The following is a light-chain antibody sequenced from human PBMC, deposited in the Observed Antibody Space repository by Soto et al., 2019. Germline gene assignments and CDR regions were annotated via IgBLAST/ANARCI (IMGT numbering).Light chain of an antibody. CDR3: QQYNNWPPVT. J-gene: IGKJ4*01. CDR1: QSVSSK. V-gene: IGKV3-15*01. Sequence: EIVMTQSPATLSVSPGERATLSCRASQSVSSKLAWYEQKPGQAPRLVIYGASTRATGIPARFSGSGSGTEFTLTISGLQSEEFAVYYCQQYNNWPPVTFGGGTKVEIK. CDR2: GAS.